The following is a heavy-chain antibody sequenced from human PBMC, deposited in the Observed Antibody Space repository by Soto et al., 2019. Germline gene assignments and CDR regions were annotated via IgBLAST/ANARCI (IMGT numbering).Heavy chain of an antibody. CDR1: GGSISSSSYY. V-gene: IGHV4-39*01. CDR2: IYYSGST. Sequence: SETLSLTCTVSGGSISSSSYYWGWIRQPPGKGLEWIGSIYYSGSTYYNPSLKSRVTISVDTSKNQFSLKLSSVTAADTAVYYWARHGRDSSGWYWFDPWGQGTLVTVSS. CDR3: ARHGRDSSGWYWFDP. D-gene: IGHD6-19*01. J-gene: IGHJ5*02.